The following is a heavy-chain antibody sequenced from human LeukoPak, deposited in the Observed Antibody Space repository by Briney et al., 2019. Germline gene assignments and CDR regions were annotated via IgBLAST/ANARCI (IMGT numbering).Heavy chain of an antibody. Sequence: PLETLSLTCTVSGGSISSSSYYWGWIRQPPGKGLEWIGSIYYSGSTYYNPSLKSRVTISVDTSKNQFSLKLSSVTAADTAVYYCARDHRYCSSTSCSNWFDPWGQGTLVTVSS. D-gene: IGHD2-2*01. CDR3: ARDHRYCSSTSCSNWFDP. J-gene: IGHJ5*02. V-gene: IGHV4-39*07. CDR2: IYYSGST. CDR1: GGSISSSSYY.